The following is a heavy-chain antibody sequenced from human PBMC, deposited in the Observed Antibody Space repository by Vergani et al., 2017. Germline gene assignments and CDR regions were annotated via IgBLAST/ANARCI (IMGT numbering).Heavy chain of an antibody. CDR2: ISSSSSTI. J-gene: IGHJ4*02. V-gene: IGHV3-48*01. CDR1: GFTFSSYS. Sequence: EVQLVEPGGGLVQPGGSLRLSCAASGFTFSSYSMNWVRQAPGKGLEWVSYISSSSSTIYYADSVKGRFTISRDNSKNTLYLQMNSLRAEDTAVYYCAKDLIYDYVWGSYRYPPWYFDYWGQGTLVTVSS. CDR3: AKDLIYDYVWGSYRYPPWYFDY. D-gene: IGHD3-16*02.